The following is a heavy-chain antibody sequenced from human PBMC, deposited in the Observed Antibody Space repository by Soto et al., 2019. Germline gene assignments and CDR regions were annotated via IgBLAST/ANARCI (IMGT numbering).Heavy chain of an antibody. J-gene: IGHJ3*02. Sequence: PGGSLRLSCAASGFTFSSYGMPWVCQAPGKGLEWVAAISGSVGSTYYADSVKGRFTISRDNSKNTLYLQVNSLRAEDTAVYYCAKDLYSRGINAFDICGQGTMVTVSS. D-gene: IGHD6-19*01. V-gene: IGHV3-23*01. CDR3: AKDLYSRGINAFDI. CDR2: ISGSVGST. CDR1: GFTFSSYG.